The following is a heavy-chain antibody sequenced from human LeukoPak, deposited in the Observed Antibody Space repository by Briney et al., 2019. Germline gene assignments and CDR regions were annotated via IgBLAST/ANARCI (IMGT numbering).Heavy chain of an antibody. V-gene: IGHV4-59*08. CDR1: GGSISSYY. Sequence: SETLSLTCTVSGGSISSYYWSWIRQPPGKGLEWIGYIYYSGSTNYNPSLKSRVTISVDTSKNQFSLKLSSVTAADTAVYYCARISGQWLIPGYWGQGTLVTVSS. J-gene: IGHJ4*02. CDR2: IYYSGST. D-gene: IGHD6-19*01. CDR3: ARISGQWLIPGY.